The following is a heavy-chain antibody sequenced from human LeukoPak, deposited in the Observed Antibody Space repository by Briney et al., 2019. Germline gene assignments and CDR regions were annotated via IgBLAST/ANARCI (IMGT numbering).Heavy chain of an antibody. D-gene: IGHD7-27*01. V-gene: IGHV3-53*01. J-gene: IGHJ5*02. CDR1: GFTVSSNY. CDR3: ARDSLGMGWFDP. Sequence: TGGSLRLSCAASGFTVSSNYMSWVRQAPGKGLEWVSVIYSGGTTYYADSVKGRFTISRDNSKNTLYLQMNSLRAEDTAVYYCARDSLGMGWFDPWGQGTLVTVSS. CDR2: IYSGGTT.